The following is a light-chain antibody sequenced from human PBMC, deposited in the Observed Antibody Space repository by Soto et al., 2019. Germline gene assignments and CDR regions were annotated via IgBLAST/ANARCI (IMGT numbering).Light chain of an antibody. V-gene: IGKV3-11*01. Sequence: EIVLTQSPATLSLSTGAIAKLSCSASQSVSSYLAWYQQKPGQAPRLLIYDVSNRATGIPARFSGSGSGTDFTLTISSLEPEDFAVYYCQKRSNWLWTFGQGNKGDIK. J-gene: IGKJ1*01. CDR1: QSVSSY. CDR3: QKRSNWLWT. CDR2: DVS.